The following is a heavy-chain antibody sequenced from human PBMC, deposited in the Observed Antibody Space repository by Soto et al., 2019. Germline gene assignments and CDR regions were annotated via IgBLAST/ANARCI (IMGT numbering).Heavy chain of an antibody. CDR3: ARTYSSSWYFDP. V-gene: IGHV4-31*03. J-gene: IGHJ5*02. D-gene: IGHD6-13*01. CDR2: IYYSGST. CDR1: GGSISSGGYY. Sequence: QVQLQESGPGLVKPSQTLALTCTVSGGSISSGGYYWSWIRQHPGKGLEWIGYIYYSGSTYYNPYLKSRVTISVDTSKNQFSLKLSSVTAADTAVYYCARTYSSSWYFDPWGQGTLVTVSS.